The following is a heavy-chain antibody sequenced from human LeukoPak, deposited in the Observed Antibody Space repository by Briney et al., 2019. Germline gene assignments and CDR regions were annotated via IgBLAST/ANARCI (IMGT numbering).Heavy chain of an antibody. CDR3: AKGGGASGWTNWFDP. J-gene: IGHJ5*02. V-gene: IGHV3-30*18. D-gene: IGHD6-19*01. CDR2: ISYDGSNK. CDR1: GFTFSSYG. Sequence: GRSLRLSCAASGFTFSSYGMHWVRQAPGKGLEWVAVISYDGSNKYYADSVKGRFTISRDNSKKPRYLQMNRLRAENTAVDYCAKGGGASGWTNWFDPWGQGTLVTVSS.